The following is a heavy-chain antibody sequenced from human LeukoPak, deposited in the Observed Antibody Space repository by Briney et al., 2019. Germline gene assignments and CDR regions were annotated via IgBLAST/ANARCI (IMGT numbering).Heavy chain of an antibody. J-gene: IGHJ6*03. CDR3: ARETYYYDSSGYLHYYYYYYMDV. V-gene: IGHV4-39*07. D-gene: IGHD3-22*01. Sequence: PSETLPLTCTVSGGSISSSSYYWGWIRQPPGKGLDRIGTIYYSESTYYNPSLKSRVTISVDTSKNQFSLKLSSVTAADTAVYYCARETYYYDSSGYLHYYYYYYMDVWGKGTTVTVSS. CDR1: GGSISSSSYY. CDR2: IYYSEST.